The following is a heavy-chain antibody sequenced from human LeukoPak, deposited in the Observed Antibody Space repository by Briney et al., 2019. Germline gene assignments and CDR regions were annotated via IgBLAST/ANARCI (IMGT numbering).Heavy chain of an antibody. Sequence: PGGSLRLSCAASGFTFSSYGMHWVRQAPGKGLEWVAVISYDGSNKYYADSVKGRFTISRDNSKNTLYLQMNSLRAEDTAVYYCATVAAAATDYWGQGTLVTVSS. J-gene: IGHJ4*02. CDR2: ISYDGSNK. CDR3: ATVAAAATDY. V-gene: IGHV3-30*03. CDR1: GFTFSSYG. D-gene: IGHD6-13*01.